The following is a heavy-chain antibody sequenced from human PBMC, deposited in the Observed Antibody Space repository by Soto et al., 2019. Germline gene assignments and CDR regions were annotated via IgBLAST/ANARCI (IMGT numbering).Heavy chain of an antibody. CDR2: INSDGSTT. CDR1: GFTFSNYW. Sequence: EVQLVESGGGLLQPGGSLRLSCAASGFTFSNYWMNWVRQAPGKGLVWVSRINSDGSTTNYADSVKGRFTISRDNAKNALHQQMTSLRADDTAVYYCARIDFWSGMDVWGQGTTVTVSS. J-gene: IGHJ6*02. D-gene: IGHD3-3*01. CDR3: ARIDFWSGMDV. V-gene: IGHV3-74*01.